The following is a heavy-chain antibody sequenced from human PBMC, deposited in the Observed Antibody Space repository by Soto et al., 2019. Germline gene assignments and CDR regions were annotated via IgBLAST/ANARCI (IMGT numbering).Heavy chain of an antibody. Sequence: XGSLRLSCAASGFTFSDYYMSWIRQAPGKGLDWISYISGSNIYTNYADSVKGRFTISRDNANNSLYLQMDSLRVEDTAVYYCARDGGEVIPAAIGGGYGMDVWGQGTTVTVSS. J-gene: IGHJ6*02. CDR2: ISGSNIYT. V-gene: IGHV3-11*06. CDR3: ARDGGEVIPAAIGGGYGMDV. D-gene: IGHD2-2*01. CDR1: GFTFSDYY.